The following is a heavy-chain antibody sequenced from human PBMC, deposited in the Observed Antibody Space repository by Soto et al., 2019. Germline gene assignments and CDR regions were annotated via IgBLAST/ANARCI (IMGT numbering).Heavy chain of an antibody. V-gene: IGHV3-23*01. Sequence: GGSLRLSCAASGFTFSSYAMSWVRQAPGKGLEWVSAISGSGGSTYYADSVKGRFTISRDNSKNTLYLQMNSLRAEDTAVYYCAKLVTYYDYIWGSYRYSLFDYWGQGTLVTVSS. CDR1: GFTFSSYA. D-gene: IGHD3-16*02. CDR2: ISGSGGST. J-gene: IGHJ4*02. CDR3: AKLVTYYDYIWGSYRYSLFDY.